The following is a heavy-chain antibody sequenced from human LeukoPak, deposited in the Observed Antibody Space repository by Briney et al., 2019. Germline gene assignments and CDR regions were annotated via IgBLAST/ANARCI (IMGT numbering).Heavy chain of an antibody. CDR2: IVVGSGNT. J-gene: IGHJ3*02. CDR3: ARHEYSYGYSWAFDI. CDR1: GCTYPHYP. D-gene: IGHD5-18*01. V-gene: IGHV1-58*02. Sequence: GAAVTDSCQASGCTYPHYPMQGVRQARARRLDGIGWIVVGSGNTNYAQKSQERVTITRDMSTSTAYMELSSLRAEDTAVYSCARHEYSYGYSWAFDIWGQGTMVTVSS.